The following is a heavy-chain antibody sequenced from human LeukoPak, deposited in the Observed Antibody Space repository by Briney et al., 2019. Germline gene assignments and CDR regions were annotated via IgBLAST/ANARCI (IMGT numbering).Heavy chain of an antibody. J-gene: IGHJ4*02. CDR2: INHSGST. Sequence: SETLSLTCAVYGGSFSGYYWSWIRQPPGKGLEWIGEINHSGSTNYNPSLKSRVTISVDTSKNQFSLKLSSVTAADTAVYYCARSALSSSISILYDSSGYYDYWGQGTLVTVSS. CDR3: ARSALSSSISILYDSSGYYDY. V-gene: IGHV4-34*01. D-gene: IGHD3-22*01. CDR1: GGSFSGYY.